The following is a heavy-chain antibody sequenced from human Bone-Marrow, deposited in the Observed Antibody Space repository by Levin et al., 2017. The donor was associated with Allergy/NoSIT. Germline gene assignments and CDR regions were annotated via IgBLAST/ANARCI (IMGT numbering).Heavy chain of an antibody. V-gene: IGHV3-48*01. Sequence: GGSLRLSCAASGFTFSSYSMNWVRQAPGKGLEWVSYISSSSSTIYYADSVKGRFTISRDNAKNSLYLQMNSLRAEDTAVYYCARAPVAGTDAFDIWGQGTMVTVSS. CDR3: ARAPVAGTDAFDI. CDR2: ISSSSSTI. J-gene: IGHJ3*02. CDR1: GFTFSSYS. D-gene: IGHD6-19*01.